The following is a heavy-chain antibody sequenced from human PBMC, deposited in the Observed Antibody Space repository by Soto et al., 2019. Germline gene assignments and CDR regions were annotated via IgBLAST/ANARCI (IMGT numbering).Heavy chain of an antibody. CDR3: ARGWGRIFDY. J-gene: IGHJ4*02. Sequence: QVQLQQWGAGLLKPSETLSLTCAVYGGSFSGYYWNWIRQPPGKGLEWIGEINHSGSTNDNPSLKSRVTISVDTSKNLFSLKLSSVTAADTAVYYCARGWGRIFDYWGQGTLVTVSS. V-gene: IGHV4-34*01. D-gene: IGHD7-27*01. CDR2: INHSGST. CDR1: GGSFSGYY.